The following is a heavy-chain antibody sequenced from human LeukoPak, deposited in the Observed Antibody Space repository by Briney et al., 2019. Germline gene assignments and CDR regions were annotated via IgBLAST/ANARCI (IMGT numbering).Heavy chain of an antibody. CDR2: ISGSGGST. J-gene: IGHJ4*02. D-gene: IGHD1-26*01. CDR1: GFTFSSYA. V-gene: IGHV3-23*01. Sequence: GGSLRLSCAASGFTFSSYAMSWVRQAPGKGLEWVSAISGSGGSTYYADSVKGRFTISRDNSKNTLYLQMNSLRAEDTAVYYCAKGGRSGSYYDLFDYWGQGTLVTVSS. CDR3: AKGGRSGSYYDLFDY.